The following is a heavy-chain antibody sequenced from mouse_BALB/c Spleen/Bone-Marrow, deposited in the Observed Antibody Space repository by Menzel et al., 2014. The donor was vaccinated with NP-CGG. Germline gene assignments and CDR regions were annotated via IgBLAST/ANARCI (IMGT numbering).Heavy chain of an antibody. CDR2: IDPENGNT. CDR1: GFNIKDYY. CDR3: ARWGNYYFDY. V-gene: IGHV14-1*02. Sequence: VQLQQSGAELVRPGALVKLSCKASGFNIKDYYMHWVKPRPEQGLEWIGWIDPENGNTIYDPKFQGKSSITADTSSNTAYLQLSSLTSEDTAVYYCARWGNYYFDYWGQGTTLTVSS. J-gene: IGHJ2*01.